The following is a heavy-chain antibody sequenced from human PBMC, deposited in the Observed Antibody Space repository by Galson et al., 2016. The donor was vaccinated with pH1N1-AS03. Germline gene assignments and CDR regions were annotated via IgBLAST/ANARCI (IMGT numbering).Heavy chain of an antibody. CDR1: STYISNGGYY. CDR2: IYYSGTT. D-gene: IGHD4-17*01. CDR3: ARDRHDYGPDPFDI. J-gene: IGHJ3*02. Sequence: TLSLTCTVSSTYISNGGYYWGWIRQLPGKGLEWMGYIYYSGTTYYNPSLKSRVTISVDMSKNQFSLKLNSMTAADTAVYYCARDRHDYGPDPFDIWGQGTMVTVSS. V-gene: IGHV4-31*03.